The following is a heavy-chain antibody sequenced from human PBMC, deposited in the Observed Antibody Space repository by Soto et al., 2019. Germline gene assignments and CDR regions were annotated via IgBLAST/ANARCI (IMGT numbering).Heavy chain of an antibody. Sequence: ASVKVSCKASGYTFTSYDINWVRQATGQGLEWMGWMNPNIGNTDYAQKFQGRVTMTADASMSTAYMELSSLRSEDTAVYYCARDKTIAVARSYYYGMDVWGQGTTVTVSS. CDR2: MNPNIGNT. V-gene: IGHV1-8*01. D-gene: IGHD6-19*01. J-gene: IGHJ6*02. CDR3: ARDKTIAVARSYYYGMDV. CDR1: GYTFTSYD.